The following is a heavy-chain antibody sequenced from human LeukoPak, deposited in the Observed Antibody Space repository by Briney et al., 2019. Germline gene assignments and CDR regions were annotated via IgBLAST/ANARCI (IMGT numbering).Heavy chain of an antibody. CDR1: GFTVSSNY. CDR2: IYSGGST. V-gene: IGHV3-53*01. J-gene: IGHJ4*02. D-gene: IGHD1-26*01. CDR3: ARGDVVGALDY. Sequence: GGSLRLSCAASGFTVSSNYMSWVRQAPGKGLEWVSVIYSGGSTYYADSAKGRFTISRDNSKNTLYLQMNSLRAEDTAVYYCARGDVVGALDYWGQGTLVTVSS.